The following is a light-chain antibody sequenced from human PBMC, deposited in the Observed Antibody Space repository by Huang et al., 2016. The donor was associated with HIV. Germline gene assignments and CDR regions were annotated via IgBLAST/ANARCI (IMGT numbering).Light chain of an antibody. CDR2: WAS. V-gene: IGKV4-1*01. J-gene: IGKJ1*01. CDR1: QSVLSSSNDKNY. Sequence: DIVMTQSPDSLAVSLGERATINCSSSQSVLSSSNDKNYLTWYQQKPGQPPKLLIYWASTRESGVPERFSGSGSGTHFTLTIASLQAEDMAVYYCQQYYSVPRTFGQGTKVEIK. CDR3: QQYYSVPRT.